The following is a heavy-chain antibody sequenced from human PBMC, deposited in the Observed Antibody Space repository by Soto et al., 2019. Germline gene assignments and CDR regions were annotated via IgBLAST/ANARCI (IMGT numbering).Heavy chain of an antibody. Sequence: QVQLVESGGGVVQPGRSLRLSCAASGFTFSSYAMHWVRQAPGKGLEWVAVISYDGSNKYYADSVKGRFTISRDNSKNTLYLQMNSLRAEDTAVYYCAREDGRGGPLDYWGQGTLLTVSS. J-gene: IGHJ4*02. V-gene: IGHV3-30-3*01. D-gene: IGHD5-12*01. CDR3: AREDGRGGPLDY. CDR1: GFTFSSYA. CDR2: ISYDGSNK.